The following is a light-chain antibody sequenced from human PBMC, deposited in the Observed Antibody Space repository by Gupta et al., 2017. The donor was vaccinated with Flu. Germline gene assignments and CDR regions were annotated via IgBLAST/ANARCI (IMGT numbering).Light chain of an antibody. J-gene: IGLJ2*01. V-gene: IGLV2-14*01. CDR1: SNDIGSYDF. CDR2: EVT. Sequence: QSALTQPASVSGSPGQSITISCTGTSNDIGSYDFVSWYQQIPGKAPKLVISEVTIRPSGVSRRFSGSKSGNTASLIISGHQTEDEADYYCSSYSATARVVFGGGTKLTVL. CDR3: SSYSATARVV.